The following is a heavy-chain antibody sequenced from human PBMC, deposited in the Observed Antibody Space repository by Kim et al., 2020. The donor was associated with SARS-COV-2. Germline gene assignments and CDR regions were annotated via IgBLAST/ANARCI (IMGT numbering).Heavy chain of an antibody. V-gene: IGHV3-48*01. CDR1: GFTFSSYS. CDR2: ISSSSSTI. Sequence: GESLRLSCAASGFTFSSYSMNWVRQAPGKGLEWVSYISSSSSTIYYADSVKGRFTISRDNAKNSLYLQMNSLRAEDMAVYYCARVSGATSYYYYGMDVWGQGTTVTVSS. J-gene: IGHJ6*02. CDR3: ARVSGATSYYYYGMDV. D-gene: IGHD1-26*01.